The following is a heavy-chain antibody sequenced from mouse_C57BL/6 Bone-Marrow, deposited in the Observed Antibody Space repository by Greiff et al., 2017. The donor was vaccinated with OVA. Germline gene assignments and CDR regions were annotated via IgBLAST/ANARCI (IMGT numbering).Heavy chain of an antibody. J-gene: IGHJ3*01. Sequence: DVQLVESGGGLVQPGGSLSLSCAASGFTFTDYYMSWVRQPPGKALEWLGFIRNKANGYTTEYSASVKGRFTISRDNSQSILYLQMNALRAEDSATYYCARYGVGRLAYWGQGTLVTVSA. CDR3: ARYGVGRLAY. CDR1: GFTFTDYY. D-gene: IGHD4-1*01. CDR2: IRNKANGYTT. V-gene: IGHV7-3*01.